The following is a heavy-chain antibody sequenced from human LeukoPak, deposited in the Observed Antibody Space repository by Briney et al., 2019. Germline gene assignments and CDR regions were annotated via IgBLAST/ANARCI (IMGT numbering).Heavy chain of an antibody. CDR1: GFTFSSYG. D-gene: IGHD6-13*01. Sequence: GGSLRLSCAASGFTFSSYGMHWVRQAPGKGLEWVAVIWYDGSNKYYADSVKGRFTISGDNSKNTLYLQMNSLRAEDTAVYYCARDIAAAGYYGMDVWGKGTTVTVSS. CDR3: ARDIAAAGYYGMDV. V-gene: IGHV3-33*01. J-gene: IGHJ6*04. CDR2: IWYDGSNK.